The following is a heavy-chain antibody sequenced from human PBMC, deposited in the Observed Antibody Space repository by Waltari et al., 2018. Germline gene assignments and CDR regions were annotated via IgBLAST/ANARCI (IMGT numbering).Heavy chain of an antibody. CDR3: ARDHTLWSGYYFYYYGMDV. Sequence: QVQLQESDPGLVKPSETLSLTCTVSGGSISSYYWSWIRQPPGKGLEWIGYIYYSGSTNYNPSLKSRVTISVDTSKNQFSLKLSSVTAADTAVYYCARDHTLWSGYYFYYYGMDVWGQGTTVTVSS. CDR1: GGSISSYY. CDR2: IYYSGST. V-gene: IGHV4-59*01. J-gene: IGHJ6*02. D-gene: IGHD3-3*01.